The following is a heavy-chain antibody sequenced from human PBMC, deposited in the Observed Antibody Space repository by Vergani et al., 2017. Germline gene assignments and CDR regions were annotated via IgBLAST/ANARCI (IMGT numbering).Heavy chain of an antibody. D-gene: IGHD3-10*01. CDR1: EFTFSNYA. Sequence: EVQSLESGGGLVQPGGSLRLTCAASEFTFSNYAMNWVRQAPGKGLEWVSGISGSGVSSYYTYSVKGRFTISRDNSKNMLFLQMNNLRTEDTAIYYCAKQYFVSGNYLFDYWGQGTLVTVSS. CDR2: ISGSGVSS. J-gene: IGHJ4*02. CDR3: AKQYFVSGNYLFDY. V-gene: IGHV3-23*01.